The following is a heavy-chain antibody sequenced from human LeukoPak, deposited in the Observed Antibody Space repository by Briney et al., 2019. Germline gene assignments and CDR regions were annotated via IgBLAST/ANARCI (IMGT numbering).Heavy chain of an antibody. CDR1: GGSFSGYY. CDR2: IYHSGST. D-gene: IGHD6-19*01. CDR3: AREMSGWYFDY. V-gene: IGHV4-34*01. J-gene: IGHJ4*02. Sequence: SETLSLTCAVYGGSFSGYYWSWIRQPPGKGLEWIGEIYHSGSTNYNPSLKSRVTISVDKSKNQFSLKLSSVTAADTAVYYCAREMSGWYFDYWGQGTLVTVSS.